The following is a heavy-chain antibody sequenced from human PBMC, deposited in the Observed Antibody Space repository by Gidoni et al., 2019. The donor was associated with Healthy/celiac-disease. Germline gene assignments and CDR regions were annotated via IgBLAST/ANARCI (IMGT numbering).Heavy chain of an antibody. CDR3: TTDDTMIVVALG. CDR2: IKSKTDGGTT. V-gene: IGHV3-15*01. D-gene: IGHD3-22*01. J-gene: IGHJ4*02. Sequence: EVQLVESGGGLVKPGGSLRLSCAASGFTFSNAWMSWVRQAPGKGLEWVGRIKSKTDGGTTDYDAPVKGRFTISRDDSKNTLYLQMNSLKTEDTAVYYCTTDDTMIVVALGWGQGTLVTVSS. CDR1: GFTFSNAW.